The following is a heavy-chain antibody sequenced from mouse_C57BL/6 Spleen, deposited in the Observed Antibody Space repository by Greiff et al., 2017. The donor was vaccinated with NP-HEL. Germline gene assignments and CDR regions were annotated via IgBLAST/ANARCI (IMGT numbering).Heavy chain of an antibody. D-gene: IGHD2-4*01. CDR2: INPNYGTT. CDR3: ARVPIYYDYGGFAY. J-gene: IGHJ3*01. V-gene: IGHV1-39*01. CDR1: GYSFTDYN. Sequence: EVNLVESGPELVKPGASVKISCKASGYSFTDYNMNWVKQSNGKSLEWIGVINPNYGTTSYNQKFKGKATLTVDQSSSTAYMQLNSLTSEDSAVYYCARVPIYYDYGGFAYWGQGTLVTVSA.